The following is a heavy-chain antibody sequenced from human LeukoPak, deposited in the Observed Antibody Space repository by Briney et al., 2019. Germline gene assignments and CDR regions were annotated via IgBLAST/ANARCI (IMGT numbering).Heavy chain of an antibody. CDR1: GFTFSSYA. V-gene: IGHV3-30-3*01. CDR3: ARGGYGSGFGHYGMDV. J-gene: IGHJ6*02. D-gene: IGHD3-10*01. Sequence: GGSLRLSCAASGFTFSSYAMHWVRQVPGKGLDWVAVISYDGSNKYYADSVKGRFTISRDNSKNTLYLQMNSLRVEDTAVYYCARGGYGSGFGHYGMDVWGQGTTVTVSS. CDR2: ISYDGSNK.